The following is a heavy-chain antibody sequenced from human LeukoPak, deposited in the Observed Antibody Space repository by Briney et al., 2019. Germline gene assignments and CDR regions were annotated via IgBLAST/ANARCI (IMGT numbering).Heavy chain of an antibody. CDR3: ARGSAWAIFGVVMTRAPYYYGMDV. V-gene: IGHV3-23*01. D-gene: IGHD3-3*01. CDR2: ISGSGGST. J-gene: IGHJ6*02. Sequence: AGGSLRLSCAASGFTFSSYAMSWVRQAPGKGLEWVSAISGSGGSTYYADSVKGRFTISRDNSKNTLYLQMNSLRAEDTAVYYCARGSAWAIFGVVMTRAPYYYGMDVWGQGTTVTVSS. CDR1: GFTFSSYA.